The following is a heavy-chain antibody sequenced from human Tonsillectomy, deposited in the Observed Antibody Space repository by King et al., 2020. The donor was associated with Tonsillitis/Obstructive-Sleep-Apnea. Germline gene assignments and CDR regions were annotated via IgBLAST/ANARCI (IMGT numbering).Heavy chain of an antibody. CDR1: GGSISSYY. D-gene: IGHD3-10*01. Sequence: QLQLQESGPGLVKPSETLSLTCHVSGGSISSYYWSWIRQPPGKGLEWIGSIYNSGSTNYNPSLKSRVTISEDTYKNQFSLRLSSVTAADTAVYYCAATMIRGLYFYHGFDDWGQGTTVTVSS. CDR2: IYNSGST. CDR3: AATMIRGLYFYHGFDD. V-gene: IGHV4-59*01. J-gene: IGHJ6*02.